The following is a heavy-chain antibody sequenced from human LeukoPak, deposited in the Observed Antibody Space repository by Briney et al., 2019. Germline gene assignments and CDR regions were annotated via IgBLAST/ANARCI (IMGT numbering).Heavy chain of an antibody. CDR1: GFTFSDYY. CDR3: ARDDAYSGSYVWFDP. J-gene: IGHJ5*02. D-gene: IGHD1-26*01. Sequence: GGSLGLSCAASGFTFSDYYMSWIRQAPGKGLEWVSYISSSGSTIYYADSVKGRFTISRDNAKNSLYLQMNSLRAEDTAVYYCARDDAYSGSYVWFDPWGQGTLVTVSS. V-gene: IGHV3-11*01. CDR2: ISSSGSTI.